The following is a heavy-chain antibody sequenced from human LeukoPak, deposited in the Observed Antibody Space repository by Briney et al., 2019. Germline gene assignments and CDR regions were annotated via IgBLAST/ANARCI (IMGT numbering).Heavy chain of an antibody. Sequence: ETLSLTCAVSGGSISSSNWWSWVRQPPGKGLEWIGEIYHSGSTNYNPSPKSRVTISVDKSKNQFSLKLSSVTAADTAVYYCARNYCGGDCSLTFDYWGQGTLVTVSS. V-gene: IGHV4-4*02. CDR2: IYHSGST. J-gene: IGHJ4*02. CDR1: GGSISSSNW. CDR3: ARNYCGGDCSLTFDY. D-gene: IGHD2-21*02.